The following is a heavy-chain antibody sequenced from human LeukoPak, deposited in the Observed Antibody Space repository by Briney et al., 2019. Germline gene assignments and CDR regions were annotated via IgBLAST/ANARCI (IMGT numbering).Heavy chain of an antibody. Sequence: GGSLRLSCAASGFTFSSYAMSWVRQAPGKGLEWVSAISGSGGSTYYADSVKGRFTISRDNSKNTLYLQMNSLSAEDTAVYYCATGYSSGWSSSAFDIWGQGTMVTVSS. J-gene: IGHJ3*02. CDR2: ISGSGGST. CDR3: ATGYSSGWSSSAFDI. CDR1: GFTFSSYA. V-gene: IGHV3-23*01. D-gene: IGHD6-19*01.